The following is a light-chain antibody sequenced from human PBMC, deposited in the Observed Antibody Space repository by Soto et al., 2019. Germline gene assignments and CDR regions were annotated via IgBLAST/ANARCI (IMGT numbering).Light chain of an antibody. CDR3: QQCHYLLT. Sequence: DTQMTQSPSSLSASVGDRVTITCQASQDISKSVNWYQQKLGKVPKLLIYSASNLETGVPSRFSGSGSGTDFTFTISSLQPEAVAKYYCQQCHYLLTFGGGTKVDIK. CDR2: SAS. V-gene: IGKV1-33*01. J-gene: IGKJ4*01. CDR1: QDISKS.